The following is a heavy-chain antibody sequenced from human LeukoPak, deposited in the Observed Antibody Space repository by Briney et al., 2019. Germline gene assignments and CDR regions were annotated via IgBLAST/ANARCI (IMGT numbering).Heavy chain of an antibody. J-gene: IGHJ4*02. CDR2: IGPIGVYT. D-gene: IGHD1-1*01. CDR3: ARSPPGRTNWNYYDY. CDR1: GFTFSDYA. V-gene: IGHV3-64*01. Sequence: GGSLRLSCADSGFTFSDYAMHWVRQAPGKGLEFVSVIGPIGVYTYYANSVKGRFTISRDNSKSTVSLQMGSLRDEDMAVYYCARSPPGRTNWNYYDYWGRGTLVTVSS.